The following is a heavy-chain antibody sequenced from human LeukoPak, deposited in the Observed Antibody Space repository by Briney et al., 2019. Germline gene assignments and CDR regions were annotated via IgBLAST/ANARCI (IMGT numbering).Heavy chain of an antibody. J-gene: IGHJ4*02. D-gene: IGHD2-8*01. CDR1: GGSISSGGYY. V-gene: IGHV4-31*03. Sequence: SETLSLTCTVSGGSISSGGYYWSWIREHPGKGLEWIGYIYYSGSTYYIPSLKSRVTISVDTSKNQFSLKLSSVTAADTAVYYCARDSSMKPLDYWGQGTLVTVSS. CDR2: IYYSGST. CDR3: ARDSSMKPLDY.